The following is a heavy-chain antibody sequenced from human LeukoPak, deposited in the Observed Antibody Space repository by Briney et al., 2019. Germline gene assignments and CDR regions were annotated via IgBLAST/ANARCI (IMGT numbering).Heavy chain of an antibody. CDR1: GGPVGSGNYC. V-gene: IGHV4-61*01. CDR3: ARDLWREDAFDI. CDR2: ICDSGSI. J-gene: IGHJ3*02. D-gene: IGHD2-21*01. Sequence: SETLSLTCSASGGPVGSGNYCWSWIRQPPGKTLEWIGYICDSGSIDHNTSLKSRVTISVDTSKNQFSLKLSSVTAADTAVYYCARDLWREDAFDIWGQGTMVTVSS.